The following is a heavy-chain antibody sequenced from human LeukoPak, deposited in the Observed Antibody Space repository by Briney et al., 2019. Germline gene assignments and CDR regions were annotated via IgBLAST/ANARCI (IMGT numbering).Heavy chain of an antibody. J-gene: IGHJ4*02. Sequence: SETLSLTCTVSGGSISSYYWSWIRQPPGKGLEWIGYIYYSGSTNYNPSLKSRVTISVDTSKDQFSLKLSSVTAADTAVYYCAREMAGIDYWGQGTLVTVSS. CDR3: AREMAGIDY. CDR2: IYYSGST. CDR1: GGSISSYY. V-gene: IGHV4-59*01. D-gene: IGHD6-19*01.